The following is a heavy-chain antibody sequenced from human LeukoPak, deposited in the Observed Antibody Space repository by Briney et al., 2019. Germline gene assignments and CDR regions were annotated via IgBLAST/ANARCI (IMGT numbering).Heavy chain of an antibody. CDR1: GFTFSNYD. V-gene: IGHV3-21*01. D-gene: IGHD3-22*01. J-gene: IGHJ4*02. Sequence: GGSVRLSCVASGFTFSNYDMNWVRQAPGKGLEWVSFISSSSSYIYYADSVKGRFTISRDNAKKSLYLQMNSLRAEDTAVYYCARGRYDSRIFDYWGQGTLVTVSS. CDR2: ISSSSSYI. CDR3: ARGRYDSRIFDY.